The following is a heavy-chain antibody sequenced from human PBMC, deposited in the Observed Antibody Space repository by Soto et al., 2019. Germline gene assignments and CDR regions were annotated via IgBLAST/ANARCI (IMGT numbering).Heavy chain of an antibody. Sequence: QLHLVQSGAEVKKAGSSVKVSCKASGGTVSSYAITWVRQAPGKGLEWMGVFIPIFVSAHYAPKFQGRITITADESTSTAYMELSGLTSEDTAIYYCARDPEAGYSSSWYCDYWGQGTLVTVSS. CDR1: GGTVSSYA. J-gene: IGHJ4*02. CDR2: FIPIFVSA. V-gene: IGHV1-69*01. D-gene: IGHD6-13*01. CDR3: ARDPEAGYSSSWYCDY.